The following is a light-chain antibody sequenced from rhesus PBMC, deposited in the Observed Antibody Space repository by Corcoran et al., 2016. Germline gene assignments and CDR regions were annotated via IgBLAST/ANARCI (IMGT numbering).Light chain of an antibody. J-gene: IGKJ1*01. Sequence: DIQMTQSPSSLSAAVGDTVTITCRASQGISNHLAWYQQKLGKAPKPLIYYASNLESGVPSRFSGSGSGTDCTLTISSLQPEDFATYYCQQHNSYPATFGQGTKVEIK. CDR1: QGISNH. CDR2: YAS. CDR3: QQHNSYPAT. V-gene: IGKV1S14*01.